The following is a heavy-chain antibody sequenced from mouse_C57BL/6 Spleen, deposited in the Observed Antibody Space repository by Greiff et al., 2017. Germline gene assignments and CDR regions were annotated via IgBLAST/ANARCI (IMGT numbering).Heavy chain of an antibody. CDR1: GYTFTDYY. J-gene: IGHJ2*01. CDR3: ARGGDYDGFDY. Sequence: EVQLQQSGPVLVKPGASVKMSCKASGYTFTDYYMNWVKQSHGKSLEWIGVINPYNGGTSYNQKFKGKATLTVDKSSSTAYMELNSLTSEDSAVYYCARGGDYDGFDYWGQGTTLTVSS. D-gene: IGHD2-4*01. CDR2: INPYNGGT. V-gene: IGHV1-19*01.